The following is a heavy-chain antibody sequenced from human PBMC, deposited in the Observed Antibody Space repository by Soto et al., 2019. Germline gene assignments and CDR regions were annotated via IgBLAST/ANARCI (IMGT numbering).Heavy chain of an antibody. V-gene: IGHV4-61*01. Sequence: PSETLSLTCTVSGGSVSSGSYYWSWIRQPPGKGLEWIGYIYYSGSTNYNPSLKSRVTISVDTSKNQFSLKLSSVTAADTAVYYCARVDYYYDSSGYLDYWGQGTLVTVSS. J-gene: IGHJ4*02. CDR3: ARVDYYYDSSGYLDY. CDR2: IYYSGST. CDR1: GGSVSSGSYY. D-gene: IGHD3-22*01.